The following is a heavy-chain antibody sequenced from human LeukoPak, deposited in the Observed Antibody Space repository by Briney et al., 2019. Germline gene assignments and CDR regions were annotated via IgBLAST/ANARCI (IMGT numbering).Heavy chain of an antibody. Sequence: PSETLSLTCTVSGYSISSGYYWGWIRQPPGKGLEWIGSIYHSGSTYYNPSLKSRVTISVDTSKNQFSLKLSSVTAADTAMYYCASRRRGDYAYYYYMDVWGKGTTVTISS. J-gene: IGHJ6*03. CDR1: GYSISSGYY. V-gene: IGHV4-38-2*02. CDR3: ASRRRGDYAYYYYMDV. CDR2: IYHSGST. D-gene: IGHD4-17*01.